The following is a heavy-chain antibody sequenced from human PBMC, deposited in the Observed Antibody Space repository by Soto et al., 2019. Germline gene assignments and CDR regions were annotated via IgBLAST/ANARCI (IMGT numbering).Heavy chain of an antibody. J-gene: IGHJ3*02. V-gene: IGHV3-23*01. CDR2: ISGSGGST. D-gene: IGHD6-19*01. CDR3: AKDADGVAGTWKDAFDI. Sequence: GGSLRLSCAASGFTFSSYAMSWVRQAPGKGLEWVSAISGSGGSTYYADSVKGRFTISRDNSKNTLYLQMNSLRAEDTAVYYCAKDADGVAGTWKDAFDIWGQGTMVTVSS. CDR1: GFTFSSYA.